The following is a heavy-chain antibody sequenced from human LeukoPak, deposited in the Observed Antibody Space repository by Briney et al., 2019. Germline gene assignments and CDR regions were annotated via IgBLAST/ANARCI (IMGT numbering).Heavy chain of an antibody. CDR3: ARYCNGGNCYFDS. Sequence: GGSLRLSCAASGLTVSSNYMSWVRQAPGRGLEWVSVIYSGGSTYYADSVKGRFTISRDHSNNTLYLQMNSLRAEDTALYYCARYCNGGNCYFDSWGQGTLVTVSS. CDR1: GLTVSSNY. V-gene: IGHV3-53*01. J-gene: IGHJ4*02. CDR2: IYSGGST. D-gene: IGHD2-15*01.